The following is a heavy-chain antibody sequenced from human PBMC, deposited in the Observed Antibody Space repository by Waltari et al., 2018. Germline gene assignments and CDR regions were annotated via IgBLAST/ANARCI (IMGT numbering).Heavy chain of an antibody. Sequence: EVQLVESGGGLVQPGGSLRLSCAASGFTFSSYAMSWVRQAPGKGLEWVSAMSGSGGSTYYADAVKGRFTISRDNSKNTLYLQMNSLRVEDTAVYYCAKGGIAVAGRLGAYWGQGTLVTVSS. CDR1: GFTFSSYA. J-gene: IGHJ4*02. D-gene: IGHD6-19*01. V-gene: IGHV3-23*04. CDR3: AKGGIAVAGRLGAY. CDR2: MSGSGGST.